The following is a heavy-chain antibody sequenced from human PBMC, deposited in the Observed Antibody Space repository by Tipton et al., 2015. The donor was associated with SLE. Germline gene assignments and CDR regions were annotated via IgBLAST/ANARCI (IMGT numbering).Heavy chain of an antibody. D-gene: IGHD2-21*02. CDR1: GYTFSSHG. J-gene: IGHJ5*02. V-gene: IGHV1-2*02. Sequence: QLVQSGVEVKKPGASVKISCKTSGYTFSSHGITWVRQAPGQGLEWMGWINPNSGDTQYSQKFQGRVTMTRDTTIITTYMEMTRLKHDDTAVYYCAKGDPSLFDPWGQGTLVTVSS. CDR2: INPNSGDT. CDR3: AKGDPSLFDP.